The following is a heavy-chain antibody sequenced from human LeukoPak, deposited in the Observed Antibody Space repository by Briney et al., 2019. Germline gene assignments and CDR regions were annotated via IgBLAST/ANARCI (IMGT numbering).Heavy chain of an antibody. CDR1: GFNFNIYS. D-gene: IGHD3-22*01. V-gene: IGHV3-23*01. CDR2: IRAEGDPT. J-gene: IGHJ4*02. CDR3: ARDQSLTYYYDSSGYYLDY. Sequence: GGSLRLSCRASGFNFNIYSMNWVRQAPGKGLEWVSVIRAEGDPTHYADSVKGRFTISRDNSKNMVYLQMNSLRAEDTAVYYCARDQSLTYYYDSSGYYLDYWGQGTLVTVSS.